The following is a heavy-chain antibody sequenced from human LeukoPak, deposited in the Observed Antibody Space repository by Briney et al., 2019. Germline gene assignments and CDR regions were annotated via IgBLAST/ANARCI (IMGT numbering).Heavy chain of an antibody. CDR3: ARGLLLRYFDWLSNDAFDI. V-gene: IGHV4-39*07. Sequence: SETLSLTCTVSGGSISSSSYYWGWIRQPAGKGLEWIGIIYYSGSTYYNPSLKSRVTISADTSKNQFSLKLSSVTAADTAVYYCARGLLLRYFDWLSNDAFDIWGQGTMVTVSS. D-gene: IGHD3-9*01. CDR2: IYYSGST. CDR1: GGSISSSSYY. J-gene: IGHJ3*02.